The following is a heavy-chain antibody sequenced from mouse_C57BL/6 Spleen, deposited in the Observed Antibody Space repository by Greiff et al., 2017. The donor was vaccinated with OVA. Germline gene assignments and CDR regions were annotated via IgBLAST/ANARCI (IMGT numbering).Heavy chain of an antibody. V-gene: IGHV1-85*01. Sequence: QVQLKESGPELVKPGASVKLSCKASGYTFTSYDINWVKQRPGQGLEWIGWIYPRDGSTKYNEKFKGKATLTVDTSSSTAYMELHSLTSEDSAVYFCARGYYGSLHWYFDVWGTGTTVTVSS. J-gene: IGHJ1*03. CDR3: ARGYYGSLHWYFDV. D-gene: IGHD1-1*01. CDR2: IYPRDGST. CDR1: GYTFTSYD.